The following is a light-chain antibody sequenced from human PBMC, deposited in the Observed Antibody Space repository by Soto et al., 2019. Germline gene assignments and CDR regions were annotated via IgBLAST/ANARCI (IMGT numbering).Light chain of an antibody. V-gene: IGLV1-51*01. Sequence: QSVLTQPPSVSAAPGQKATISCSGSSSNIGNNYVSWYQQLPGTAPKLLIYDNNKRPSGIPDRFSGSKSGTSATLGITGLQTGDEADYYCGTWDSSLSAVVFGGGTMVTVL. J-gene: IGLJ2*01. CDR1: SSNIGNNY. CDR3: GTWDSSLSAVV. CDR2: DNN.